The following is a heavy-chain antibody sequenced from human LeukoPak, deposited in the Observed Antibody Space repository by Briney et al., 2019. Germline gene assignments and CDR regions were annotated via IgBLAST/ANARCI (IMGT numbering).Heavy chain of an antibody. CDR3: ARLRGYSYGYGDY. V-gene: IGHV3-48*04. D-gene: IGHD5-18*01. CDR2: ISSSGNTI. CDR1: GFTLSSYG. J-gene: IGHJ4*02. Sequence: GGSLRLSCAASGFTLSSYGMNWVLQAPGNGLESVSYISSSGNTIDYADSVKGRFTISRDNAKNSLYLQMVSLRAEDTAVYYCARLRGYSYGYGDYWGQGTLVTVSS.